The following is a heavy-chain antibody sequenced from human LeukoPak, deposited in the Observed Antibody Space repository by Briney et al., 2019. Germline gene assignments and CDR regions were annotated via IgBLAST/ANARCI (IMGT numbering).Heavy chain of an antibody. J-gene: IGHJ5*02. V-gene: IGHV1-2*02. CDR2: RNPNRGGT. D-gene: IGHD6-19*01. CDR3: AREAEAVAGGNWLDP. CDR1: GYTFTSYG. Sequence: ASVKVSCKPSGYTFTSYGISWVRQAAGQGLEWMGWRNPNRGGTNYAQKFQGRVTMTRDTSISTAYMELSRLRSDDTAVYYCAREAEAVAGGNWLDPWGQGTLVTVSS.